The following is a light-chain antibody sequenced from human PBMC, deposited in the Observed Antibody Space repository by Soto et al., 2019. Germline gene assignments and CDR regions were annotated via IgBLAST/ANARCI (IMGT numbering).Light chain of an antibody. CDR2: DVT. CDR3: RSFTSSITQD. Sequence: QSALTQPASVSGSPGQSITISCTGTSSDVGGYNSVSWYRQDPGKAPKLMIYDVTNRPSGVSNRFSGSKSGNTASLTISGLHAEDEADYYCRSFTSSITQDFGTGTKGTVL. J-gene: IGLJ1*01. V-gene: IGLV2-14*01. CDR1: SSDVGGYNS.